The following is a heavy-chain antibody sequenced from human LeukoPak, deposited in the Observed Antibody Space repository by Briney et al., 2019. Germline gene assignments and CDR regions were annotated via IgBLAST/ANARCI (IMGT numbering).Heavy chain of an antibody. CDR3: ARDIVVVPAAIRNNWFDP. J-gene: IGHJ5*02. CDR2: IYTSGST. Sequence: PSETLSLTCTVSGGSISSYYWSWIRQPAGKGLEWIGRIYTSGSTNYNPSLKSRVTMSVDTSKNQFSLKLSSVTAADTAVYYCARDIVVVPAAIRNNWFDPWGQGTLVTVSS. V-gene: IGHV4-4*07. CDR1: GGSISSYY. D-gene: IGHD2-2*02.